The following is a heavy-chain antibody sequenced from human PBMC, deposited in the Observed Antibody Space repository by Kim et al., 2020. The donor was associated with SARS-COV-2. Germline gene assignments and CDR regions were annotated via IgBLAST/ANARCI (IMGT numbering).Heavy chain of an antibody. CDR3: ARDVGVEFVY. CDR2: IKEDGSEK. Sequence: GGSLRLSCVASGLSIHMFSMTWVRQAPGKGLEWVANIKEDGSEKCYADSVKGRFTISRDNSRNSVFLQLDSLRDEDAALYYCARDVGVEFVYWGRGTLVTVSS. J-gene: IGHJ4*02. V-gene: IGHV3-7*03. CDR1: GLSIHMFS. D-gene: IGHD3-3*01.